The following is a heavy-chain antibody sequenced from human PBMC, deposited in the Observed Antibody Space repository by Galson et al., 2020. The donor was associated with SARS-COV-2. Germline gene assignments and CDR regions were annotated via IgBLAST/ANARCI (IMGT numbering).Heavy chain of an antibody. D-gene: IGHD5-18*01. V-gene: IGHV3-64D*06. CDR2: ITSNGGST. Sequence: QAGGSLRLSCSASGFTFSSYSMHWVRQAPGKGLEYASAITSNGGSTFYADSVKGRFTISRDNSKNTLYLQLSSLRAEDTAVYYCVTGTTASNVNTALPYWGQGTLVTVSS. J-gene: IGHJ4*02. CDR3: VTGTTASNVNTALPY. CDR1: GFTFSSYS.